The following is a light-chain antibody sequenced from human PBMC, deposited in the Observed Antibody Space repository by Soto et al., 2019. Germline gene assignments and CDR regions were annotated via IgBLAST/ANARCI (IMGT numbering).Light chain of an antibody. CDR1: QSILYGSNSKNY. CDR2: WAS. J-gene: IGKJ3*01. CDR3: QQYYSTPFT. Sequence: DIVMTQSPDSLAVSLGERATINCKSSQSILYGSNSKNYLAWYQQRAGQPPKLLIYWASTRESGVPDRFSGSGSGTDFTLTINSLQAEDVAVYYCQQYYSTPFTFGPGTKVDLK. V-gene: IGKV4-1*01.